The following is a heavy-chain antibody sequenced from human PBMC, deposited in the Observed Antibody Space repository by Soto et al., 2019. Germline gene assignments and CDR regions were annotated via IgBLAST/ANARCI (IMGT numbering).Heavy chain of an antibody. D-gene: IGHD6-13*01. Sequence: PSETLSLTCAVSGGSISSGGYSWSWIRQPPGKGLEWIGYIYHSGSTNYNPSLKSRVTISVDTSKNQFSLKLSSVTAADTAVYYCARGLPGIAAHGRRWFDPWGQGTLVTVSS. CDR2: IYHSGST. CDR1: GGSISSGGYS. CDR3: ARGLPGIAAHGRRWFDP. J-gene: IGHJ5*02. V-gene: IGHV4-30-2*01.